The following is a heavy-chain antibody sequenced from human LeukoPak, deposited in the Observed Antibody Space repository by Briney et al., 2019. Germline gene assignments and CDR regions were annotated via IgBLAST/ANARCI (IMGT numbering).Heavy chain of an antibody. D-gene: IGHD4/OR15-4a*01. Sequence: GGSLRLSCAASGFTFSSYGMHWVRQAPGKGLEWVAVIWYDGSNKYYADSVKGRFTISRDNSKNTLYLQMNSLRAEDTAVYYCAKTATGANCYYYYYMDVWGKGTTVTVSS. J-gene: IGHJ6*03. V-gene: IGHV3-33*06. CDR1: GFTFSSYG. CDR2: IWYDGSNK. CDR3: AKTATGANCYYYYYMDV.